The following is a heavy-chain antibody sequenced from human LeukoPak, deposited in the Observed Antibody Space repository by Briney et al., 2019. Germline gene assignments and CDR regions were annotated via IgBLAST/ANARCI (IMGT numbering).Heavy chain of an antibody. V-gene: IGHV3-53*01. D-gene: IGHD5-24*01. CDR3: ARAPADGGDYYGMDV. CDR1: GFAVSSNY. Sequence: GGSLRLSCAASGFAVSSNYMSWVRQAPGKGLEWVSVTYSGGSTYYADSVKGRFTISRDNSKNTLYLQMNSLRAEDTAVYYCARAPADGGDYYGMDVWGKGTTVTVSS. CDR2: TYSGGST. J-gene: IGHJ6*04.